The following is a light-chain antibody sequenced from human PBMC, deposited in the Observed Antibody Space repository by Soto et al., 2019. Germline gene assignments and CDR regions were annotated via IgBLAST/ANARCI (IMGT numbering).Light chain of an antibody. CDR1: SRDVGGNNY. CDR2: EVS. Sequence: LTQPPSASGSPGQSVSISCTGTSRDVGGNNYVSWYQQHPGKAPKLMIYEVSKRPSGVPDRFSGSKSGNTASLTVSGLQAEDEADYFCLSYAGSTNYVFGTGTKVTVL. V-gene: IGLV2-8*01. J-gene: IGLJ1*01. CDR3: LSYAGSTNYV.